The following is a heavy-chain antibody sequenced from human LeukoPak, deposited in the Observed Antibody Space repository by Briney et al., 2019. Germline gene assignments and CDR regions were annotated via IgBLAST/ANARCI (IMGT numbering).Heavy chain of an antibody. Sequence: DPSETLSLTCNVSGGSINRHYWTWIRQTPQRGLEWIGYIYYSGGTNYNPSLQSRVTISADTSANQLSLRLTSVTAADTAVYYCARRTASWYLRAFDLWGPGTMVTVSS. D-gene: IGHD6-13*01. CDR3: ARRTASWYLRAFDL. J-gene: IGHJ3*01. V-gene: IGHV4-59*08. CDR2: IYYSGGT. CDR1: GGSINRHY.